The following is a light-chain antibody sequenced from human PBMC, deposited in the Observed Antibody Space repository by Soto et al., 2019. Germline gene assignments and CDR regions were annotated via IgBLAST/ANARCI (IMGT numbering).Light chain of an antibody. Sequence: DIVLTQSPGTLSLSPGERATLSCRTSESISSEYLAWYQQRPGQAPRLLIYGVSARATGIPARFSGSGFGTEFTLTISSLQSEDFALYYCQQYNFWPETFGQGTKVDIK. CDR1: ESISSEY. V-gene: IGKV3-15*01. CDR2: GVS. J-gene: IGKJ1*01. CDR3: QQYNFWPET.